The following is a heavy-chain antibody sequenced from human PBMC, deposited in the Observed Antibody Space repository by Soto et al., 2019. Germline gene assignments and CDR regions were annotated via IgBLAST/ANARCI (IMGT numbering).Heavy chain of an antibody. CDR3: ALLPAQSGPFFDY. V-gene: IGHV3-23*01. D-gene: IGHD1-26*01. CDR2: ISGSGGST. Sequence: GGSLRLSCAASGFTFSSYAMSWVRQAPGKGLEWVSAISGSGGSTYYADPVKGRFTISRDSSQNTLYLQMNSLRAEDTAVYYCALLPAQSGPFFDYWGQGTLVTVSS. J-gene: IGHJ4*02. CDR1: GFTFSSYA.